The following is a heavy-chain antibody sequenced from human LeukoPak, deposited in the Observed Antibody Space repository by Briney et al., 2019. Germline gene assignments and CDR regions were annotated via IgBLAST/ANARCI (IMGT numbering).Heavy chain of an antibody. V-gene: IGHV3-48*01. CDR1: GFTFSSYA. J-gene: IGHJ3*02. Sequence: GGSLRLSCAASGFTFSSYAMSWVRQAPGKGLEWVSYISSSSSTIYYADSVKGRFTISRDNAKNSLYLQMNSLRAEDTAVYYCARDLPYGIAAKDAFDIWGQGTMVTVSS. D-gene: IGHD6-13*01. CDR3: ARDLPYGIAAKDAFDI. CDR2: ISSSSSTI.